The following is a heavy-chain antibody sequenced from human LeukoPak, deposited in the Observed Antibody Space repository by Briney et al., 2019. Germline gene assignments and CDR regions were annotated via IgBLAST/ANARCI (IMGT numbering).Heavy chain of an antibody. D-gene: IGHD5-18*01. CDR2: VSTYNGNT. J-gene: IGHJ4*02. V-gene: IGHV1-18*04. CDR1: GYTFTSHG. Sequence: EASVKVSCKASGYTFTSHGISWVRQALGQGLEWMGWVSTYNGNTNYVPKYQGRVTMATDTSTSTAYMELRSLRSDDTAVYYCARDVDTATDQINDYWGQGTLVTVSS. CDR3: ARDVDTATDQINDY.